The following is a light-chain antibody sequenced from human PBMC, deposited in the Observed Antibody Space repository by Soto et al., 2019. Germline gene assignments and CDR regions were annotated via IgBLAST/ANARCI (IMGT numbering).Light chain of an antibody. V-gene: IGLV2-23*01. Sequence: QSALTQPASVSGSPGQSITISCTGTSSDVGSYNLVSWYQQHPGKAPKLMIYEATKRPSGVSNRFSGSKSGNTASLTISGLQAEDEADYYCCSYAGSVVFGGGTKVTVL. CDR2: EAT. CDR3: CSYAGSVV. CDR1: SSDVGSYNL. J-gene: IGLJ2*01.